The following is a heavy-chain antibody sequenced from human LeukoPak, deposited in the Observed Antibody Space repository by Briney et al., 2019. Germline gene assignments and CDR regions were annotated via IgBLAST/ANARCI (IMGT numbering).Heavy chain of an antibody. CDR3: AKDRSSSWYKSTLDY. CDR2: IYSGGST. V-gene: IGHV3-53*05. Sequence: GGSLRLSCAASGLTVSRNYMSWVRQAPGKGLESVSVIYSGGSTYYADSVRGRFTISRDNSKNTLYLQMNSLRAEDTAVYYCAKDRSSSWYKSTLDYWGQGTLVTVSS. CDR1: GLTVSRNY. D-gene: IGHD6-13*01. J-gene: IGHJ4*02.